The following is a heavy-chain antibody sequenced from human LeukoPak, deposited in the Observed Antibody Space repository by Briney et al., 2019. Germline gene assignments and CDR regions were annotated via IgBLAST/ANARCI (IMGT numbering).Heavy chain of an antibody. V-gene: IGHV1-18*01. D-gene: IGHD6-13*01. Sequence: GASVKVSCKTSGYTSTSYGISWVRQAPGQGLEWMGWISAYNGNTNYAQKLQGRVTMTTDTSTSTAYMELRSLRSDDTAVYYCARGYRLSAYSSSWYSALKNTVKYGTRALGFDYWGQGTLVTVSS. CDR1: GYTSTSYG. CDR3: ARGYRLSAYSSSWYSALKNTVKYGTRALGFDY. J-gene: IGHJ4*02. CDR2: ISAYNGNT.